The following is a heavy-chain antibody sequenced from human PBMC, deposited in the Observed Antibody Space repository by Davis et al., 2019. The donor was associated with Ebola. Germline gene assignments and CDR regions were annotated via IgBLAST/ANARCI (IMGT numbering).Heavy chain of an antibody. CDR3: ATVAAFTVWFDP. Sequence: GGSLRLSCAASGFTFSSYGMHWVRQAPGKGLEWVAVIWYDGSNKYYADPVKGRFTISRDNPKNTLYLQMNSLGAEDTDVYYCATVAAFTVWFDPWGQGTLVTVSS. D-gene: IGHD2-8*02. CDR2: IWYDGSNK. J-gene: IGHJ5*02. V-gene: IGHV3-33*01. CDR1: GFTFSSYG.